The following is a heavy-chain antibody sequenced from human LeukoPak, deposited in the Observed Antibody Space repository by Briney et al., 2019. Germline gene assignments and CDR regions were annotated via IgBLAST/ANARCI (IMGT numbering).Heavy chain of an antibody. V-gene: IGHV1-69*05. J-gene: IGHJ4*02. CDR2: IIPIFGTA. CDR1: GGTFSSYA. D-gene: IGHD5-24*01. CDR3: ARASLHMATMIDYFDY. Sequence: SVKVSCKASGGTFSSYAISWVRQAPGQELEWMGGIIPIFGTANYAQKFQARVTITTDESTSTAYMELSSLRSEDTAVYYCARASLHMATMIDYFDYWGQGTLVTVSS.